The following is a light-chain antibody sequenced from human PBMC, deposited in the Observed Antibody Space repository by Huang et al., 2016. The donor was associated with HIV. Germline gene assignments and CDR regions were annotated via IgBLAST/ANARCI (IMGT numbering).Light chain of an antibody. CDR2: AAS. J-gene: IGKJ5*01. Sequence: IQLTQSPSSLSASVGDRVTITCRASQDISIYLSWYQQRPGKAPQLLIFAASTLQSGVPSRFSGSGSGTDFSLTVNSLQSEDFAVYYCQQLYSLPITFGQGTRVEIK. CDR3: QQLYSLPIT. CDR1: QDISIY. V-gene: IGKV1-9*01.